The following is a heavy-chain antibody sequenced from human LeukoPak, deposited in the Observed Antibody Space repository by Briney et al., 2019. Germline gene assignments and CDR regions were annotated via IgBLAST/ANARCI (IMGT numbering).Heavy chain of an antibody. V-gene: IGHV4-59*01. Sequence: PSETLSLTCTVTGGSISSYYWSWIRQPPGKGLEWIGYIYYSGSTNYNPSLKSRVTISVDTSKNQFSLKLSSVTAADTAVYYCAREFNGPGNFDYWGQGTLVTVSS. CDR2: IYYSGST. D-gene: IGHD3-10*01. CDR1: GGSISSYY. J-gene: IGHJ4*02. CDR3: AREFNGPGNFDY.